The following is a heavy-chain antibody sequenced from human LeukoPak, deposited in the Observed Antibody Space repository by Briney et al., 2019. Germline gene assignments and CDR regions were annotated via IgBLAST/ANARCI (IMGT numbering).Heavy chain of an antibody. D-gene: IGHD6-6*01. CDR1: GYTFTGYY. CDR2: INPNSGGT. V-gene: IGHV1-2*02. Sequence: GASVKVSCKASGYTFTGYYMHWVRQAPGQGLEWMGWINPNSGGTNYAQKFQGRVTMTRDTSISTAYMELSRLGSDDTAVYYCARDFKSIAARPTDYWGQGTLVTVSS. CDR3: ARDFKSIAARPTDY. J-gene: IGHJ4*02.